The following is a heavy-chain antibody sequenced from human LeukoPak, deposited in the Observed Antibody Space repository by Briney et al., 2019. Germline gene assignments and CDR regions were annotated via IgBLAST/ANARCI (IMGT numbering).Heavy chain of an antibody. CDR3: VKDEWYGSSSYFDF. J-gene: IGHJ4*02. CDR2: ISGGTSGT. D-gene: IGHD6-6*01. V-gene: IGHV3-23*01. CDR1: GFSFSIYV. Sequence: SGGSLRLSCAVSGFSFSIYVMSWVRQAPGKGLEWVSTISGGTSGTHYADSVRGRFTIYRDNSKNTLYLQLNSLRADDTAVYYCVKDEWYGSSSYFDFWGQGTLVTVSS.